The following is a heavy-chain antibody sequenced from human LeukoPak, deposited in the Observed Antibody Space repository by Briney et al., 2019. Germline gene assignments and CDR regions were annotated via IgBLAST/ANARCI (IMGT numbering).Heavy chain of an antibody. V-gene: IGHV3-23*01. CDR1: GFTFSSYA. J-gene: IGHJ4*02. CDR3: TREGGAAAAAFDY. Sequence: PGGSLRLSCVASGFTFSSYAMSWFRQAPGRGLEWVSAIDGSGGSTYYADSVKGRFTISRDNSKNTLYLQMNSLRAEDTAVYYCTREGGAAAAAFDYWGQGTLVTVSS. D-gene: IGHD6-13*01. CDR2: IDGSGGST.